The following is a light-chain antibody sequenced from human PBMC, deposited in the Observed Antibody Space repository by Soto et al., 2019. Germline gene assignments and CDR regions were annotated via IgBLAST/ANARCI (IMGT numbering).Light chain of an antibody. J-gene: IGKJ3*01. CDR1: QGIRNF. CDR3: QKYSSVPV. V-gene: IGKV1-27*01. CDR2: AAS. Sequence: DIQMTQSPTSLSASVGDRVTITCRASQGIRNFVAWYQQKPGKPPKLLIYAASTLQSGVPSRFSGSGSGTDFTLTINSLRPEDVATYSCQKYSSVPVFGPGTKVEI.